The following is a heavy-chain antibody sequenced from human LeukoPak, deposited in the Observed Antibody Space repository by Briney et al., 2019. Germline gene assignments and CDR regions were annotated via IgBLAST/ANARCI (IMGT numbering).Heavy chain of an antibody. CDR2: INHSGST. J-gene: IGHJ4*02. CDR3: ARHWYSSSWGNDY. Sequence: SETLSLTCAVYGGSFSGYYWSWIRQPPGKGLEWIGEINHSGSTNYNPSLKSRVTISVDTSKDQFSLKLSSVTAADTAVYYCARHWYSSSWGNDYWGQGTLVTVSS. D-gene: IGHD6-13*01. CDR1: GGSFSGYY. V-gene: IGHV4-34*01.